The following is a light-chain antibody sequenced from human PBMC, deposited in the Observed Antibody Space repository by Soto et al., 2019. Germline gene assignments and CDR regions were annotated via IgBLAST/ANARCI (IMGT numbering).Light chain of an antibody. J-gene: IGKJ4*01. CDR3: QQCAGWPPT. V-gene: IGKV3-11*01. CDR2: DAS. CDR1: QSVSSN. Sequence: EIEMTHSPATLSVSPCERVAISCRASQSVSSNSAWYQQKPGQAPRLLIYDASHRANGIPARFTGSGSGTDFTLTISSLEPEDFAVYFCQQCAGWPPTFGGGTKVDI.